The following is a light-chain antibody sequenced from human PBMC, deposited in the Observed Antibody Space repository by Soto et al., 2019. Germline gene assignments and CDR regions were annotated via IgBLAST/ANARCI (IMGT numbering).Light chain of an antibody. CDR3: AAWDDSLKGVV. CDR2: TNN. CDR1: SSNIGSNT. V-gene: IGLV1-44*01. Sequence: QSVLTQSPSASGTPGQRVTISCSGSSSNIGSNTVYWYQQFPGTAPKLLMYTNNQRPSGVPDRFSGSKSGTSASLAISGLESDDEADYYCAAWDDSLKGVVFGGGTKLTVL. J-gene: IGLJ2*01.